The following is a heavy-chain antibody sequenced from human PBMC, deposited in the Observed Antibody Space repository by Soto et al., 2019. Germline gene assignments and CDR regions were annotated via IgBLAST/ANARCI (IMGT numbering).Heavy chain of an antibody. Sequence: QVQLVESGGGVVQPGRSLRLSCAASGFTFSSYGMHWVRQAPGKGLEWVAVISYDGSNTYYADSVKVRFTISRDNSKKTLYLQMNSLRAEDTAVYDGAKERSIFGVVMLDYGMDVWGQGTTVTVSS. CDR2: ISYDGSNT. D-gene: IGHD3-3*01. CDR3: AKERSIFGVVMLDYGMDV. J-gene: IGHJ6*02. CDR1: GFTFSSYG. V-gene: IGHV3-30*18.